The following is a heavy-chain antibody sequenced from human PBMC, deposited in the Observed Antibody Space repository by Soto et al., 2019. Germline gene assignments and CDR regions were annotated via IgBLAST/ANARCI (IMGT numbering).Heavy chain of an antibody. CDR2: INPTSGGT. CDR3: ARGHSTDCSNGVCSFFYNHEMDV. J-gene: IGHJ6*02. Sequence: GASVKVSCKASGYSFTDYHLHWVRQAPGQGLEWLGRINPTSGGTSTAQKFQGWVTMTRDRSISTVYMELTRLRSDDTAVYFGARGHSTDCSNGVCSFFYNHEMDVWGQGTTVTVSS. CDR1: GYSFTDYH. V-gene: IGHV1-2*04. D-gene: IGHD2-8*01.